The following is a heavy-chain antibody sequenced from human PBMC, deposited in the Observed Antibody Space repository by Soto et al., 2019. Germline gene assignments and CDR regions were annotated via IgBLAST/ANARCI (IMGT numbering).Heavy chain of an antibody. CDR2: MSSSGGSR. D-gene: IGHD2-15*01. V-gene: IGHV3-23*01. CDR3: AKSNEGCSDAACFSLNAFDI. Sequence: XEALSLSCEASGFTCRNYPKSWVRQAPGKGLEWGSIMSSSGGSRYYADSVKGRFTIARDNPKNTLYMQMNSLRAEDTAIYFCAKSNEGCSDAACFSLNAFDIWGQGTTVTVSS. CDR1: GFTCRNYP. J-gene: IGHJ3*02.